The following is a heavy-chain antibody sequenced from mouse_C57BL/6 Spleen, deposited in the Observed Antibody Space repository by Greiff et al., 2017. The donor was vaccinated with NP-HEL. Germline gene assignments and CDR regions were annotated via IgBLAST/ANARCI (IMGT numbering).Heavy chain of an antibody. J-gene: IGHJ2*01. CDR3: TSNWEGDYFDC. D-gene: IGHD4-1*01. CDR2: IRNKANNHAT. V-gene: IGHV6-6*01. Sequence: EVQGVESGGGLVQPGGSMKLSCAASGFTFSDAWMDWVRQSPEKGLEWVAEIRNKANNHATYYAESVKGRFTISRDDSKSSVYLQMNSVRAEDTGIYYCTSNWEGDYFDCWGKGTTLTVAS. CDR1: GFTFSDAW.